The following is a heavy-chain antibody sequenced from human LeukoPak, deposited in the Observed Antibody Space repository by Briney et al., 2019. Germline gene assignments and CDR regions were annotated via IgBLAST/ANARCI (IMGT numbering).Heavy chain of an antibody. V-gene: IGHV4-39*01. CDR1: GGSISSSSYY. CDR3: ARQRFLEWLKYYYMDV. Sequence: SETLSLTCTVSGGSISSSSYYWGWIRQPPGKGLEWIGSIYYSGSTYYNPSLKSRVTISVDTSKNQFSLKLSYVTAADTAVYYCARQRFLEWLKYYYMDVWGKGTTVTVSS. J-gene: IGHJ6*03. CDR2: IYYSGST. D-gene: IGHD3-3*01.